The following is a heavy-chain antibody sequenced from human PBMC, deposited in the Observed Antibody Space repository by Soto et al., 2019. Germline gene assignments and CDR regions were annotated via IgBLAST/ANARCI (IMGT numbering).Heavy chain of an antibody. Sequence: PSETLSLTCTVSGGSISSGDYYWSWIRQPPGKGLEWIGYIYYSGSTYYNPSLKSRVTISVDTSKNQFSLKLSSVTAADTAVYYCARAHIPMYYYYGMDVWGQGTTVTVSS. J-gene: IGHJ6*02. CDR2: IYYSGST. V-gene: IGHV4-30-4*01. CDR3: ARAHIPMYYYYGMDV. CDR1: GGSISSGDYY. D-gene: IGHD2-21*01.